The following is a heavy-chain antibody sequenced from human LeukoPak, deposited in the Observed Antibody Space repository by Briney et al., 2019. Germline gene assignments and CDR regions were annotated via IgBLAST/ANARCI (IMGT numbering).Heavy chain of an antibody. CDR2: INHSGST. Sequence: SETLSLTCAVYGGSFSGYYWSWIRQPPGKGLEWIGEINHSGSTNYNPSLKSRVTISVDTSKNQFSLKLSSVTAADTAVYYCARGYSGSYWDYFDYWGQGTLVTVSS. V-gene: IGHV4-34*01. J-gene: IGHJ4*02. CDR3: ARGYSGSYWDYFDY. CDR1: GGSFSGYY. D-gene: IGHD1-26*01.